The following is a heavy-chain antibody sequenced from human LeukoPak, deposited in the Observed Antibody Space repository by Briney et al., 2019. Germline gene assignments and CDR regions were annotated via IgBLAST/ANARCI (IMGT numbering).Heavy chain of an antibody. CDR2: IIPILGIA. Sequence: ASVKVPCKASGGTFSSYTISWVRQAPGQGLEWMGRIIPILGIANYAQKFQGRVTITADKSTSTAYMELSSLRSEDTAVYYCASAHYYGSGSYFAFDIWGQGTMVTVSS. CDR1: GGTFSSYT. D-gene: IGHD3-10*01. J-gene: IGHJ3*02. CDR3: ASAHYYGSGSYFAFDI. V-gene: IGHV1-69*02.